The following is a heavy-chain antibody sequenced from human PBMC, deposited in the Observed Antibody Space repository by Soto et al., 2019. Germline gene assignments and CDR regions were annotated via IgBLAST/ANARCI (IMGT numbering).Heavy chain of an antibody. CDR3: ARQENRPYGPDNWFDP. D-gene: IGHD3-10*01. Sequence: QLQLQESGPGLVKPSETLSLTCTVSGGSISSSSYYWGWIRQPPGKGLEWIGSIYYSGSTYYNPSLKSRVTISVDTSKNQFSLKLSSVTAADTAVYYCARQENRPYGPDNWFDPWGQGTLVTVSS. CDR1: GGSISSSSYY. J-gene: IGHJ5*02. V-gene: IGHV4-39*01. CDR2: IYYSGST.